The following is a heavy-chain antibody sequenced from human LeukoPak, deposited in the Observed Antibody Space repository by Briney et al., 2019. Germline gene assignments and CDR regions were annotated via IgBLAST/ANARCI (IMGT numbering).Heavy chain of an antibody. Sequence: GGSPRLSCAASGFTFSSYAMSWVRQAPGKGLEWVSAISGSGGSTYYADSVKGRFTISRDNSKNTLYLQMNSLGAEDTAVYYCAKDPDVLLWFGELYYWGQGTLVTVSS. CDR1: GFTFSSYA. CDR2: ISGSGGST. CDR3: AKDPDVLLWFGELYY. J-gene: IGHJ4*02. D-gene: IGHD3-10*01. V-gene: IGHV3-23*01.